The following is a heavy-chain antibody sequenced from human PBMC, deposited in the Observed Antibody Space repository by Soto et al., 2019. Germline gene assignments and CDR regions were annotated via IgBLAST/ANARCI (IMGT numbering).Heavy chain of an antibody. CDR3: ARDDATYCGGDCYRYFFYGLDV. CDR1: GGTFINHA. V-gene: IGHV1-69*01. Sequence: QVQLVQSGAEVKKPGSSVKISCKASGGTFINHAFSWVRQAPGQGLEWMGGIIPMFGTADYSQKFQGRVTITADESTTTAHMELSSLGSDDSAVYYCARDDATYCGGDCYRYFFYGLDVWGQGTTVTVSS. D-gene: IGHD2-21*02. CDR2: IIPMFGTA. J-gene: IGHJ6*02.